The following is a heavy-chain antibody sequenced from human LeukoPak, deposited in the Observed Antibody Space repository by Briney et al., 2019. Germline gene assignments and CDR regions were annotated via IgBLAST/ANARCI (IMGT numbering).Heavy chain of an antibody. Sequence: GGSLRLSCVASEFDFFSYGMQWVRQAPGRGLVWVSRIFTDGSTTSYADSVKGRFTISRDNAKNTLYLEMKSLRVEDTAVYYCARELPREVTLDSWGQGTLVTVSP. CDR3: ARELPREVTLDS. CDR1: EFDFFSYG. CDR2: IFTDGSTT. V-gene: IGHV3-74*01. J-gene: IGHJ5*01. D-gene: IGHD2-21*02.